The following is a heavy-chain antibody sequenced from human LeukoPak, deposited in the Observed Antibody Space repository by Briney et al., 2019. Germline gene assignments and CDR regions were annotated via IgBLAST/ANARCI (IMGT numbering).Heavy chain of an antibody. CDR2: INHSGST. Sequence: SETLSLTCAVYGGSFSGYYWSWIRQPPGKGLEWIGEINHSGSTNYNPSLKSRVTISVDTSKNQFSLKLSSVTAADTAVYYCARPYRAAARYYYYMDVWGQGTLVTVSS. J-gene: IGHJ6*03. D-gene: IGHD6-13*01. CDR1: GGSFSGYY. V-gene: IGHV4-34*01. CDR3: ARPYRAAARYYYYMDV.